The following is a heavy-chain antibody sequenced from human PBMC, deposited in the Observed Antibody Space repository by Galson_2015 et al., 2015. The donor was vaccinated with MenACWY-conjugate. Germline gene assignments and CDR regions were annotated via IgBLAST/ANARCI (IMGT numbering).Heavy chain of an antibody. CDR1: GFTFSSYW. V-gene: IGHV3-7*03. Sequence: LRLSCAASGFTFSSYWMSWVRQAPGKGLEWVANIKQDGSEKYYVDSVKGRFTISRDNAKNSLYLQMNSLRAEDTAVYYCVRRIAAANDYYYYYYGMDVWGQGTTVTVSS. D-gene: IGHD6-13*01. J-gene: IGHJ6*02. CDR2: IKQDGSEK. CDR3: VRRIAAANDYYYYYYGMDV.